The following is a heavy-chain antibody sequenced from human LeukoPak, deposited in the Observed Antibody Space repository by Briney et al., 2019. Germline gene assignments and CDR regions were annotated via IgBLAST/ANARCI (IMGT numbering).Heavy chain of an antibody. D-gene: IGHD7-27*01. V-gene: IGHV3-48*01. Sequence: PGGSLRLSCAASGFTFSSYSMNWVRQAPGKGLEWLSYISSTSAIYYADSVKGRFTISRDNARNSLYLQMNSLRAEDTAVYYCARDHNWGFDYWGQGTLVTVSS. CDR2: ISSTSAI. CDR3: ARDHNWGFDY. CDR1: GFTFSSYS. J-gene: IGHJ4*02.